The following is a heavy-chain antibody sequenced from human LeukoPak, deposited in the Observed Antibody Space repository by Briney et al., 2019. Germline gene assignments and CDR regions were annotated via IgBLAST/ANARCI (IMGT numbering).Heavy chain of an antibody. J-gene: IGHJ6*04. CDR2: SIPSFGTK. CDR3: ATPRAGTSWPPPNLNYYYYYCMDV. V-gene: IGHV1-69*06. CDR1: GGTFTSYA. Sequence: ASVKVSCKASGGTFTSYAISWVRQALGQGLEWMGGSIPSFGTKSYAQKFQGRVTITADKSTSTAYMELSSLRSEDTAVYYCATPRAGTSWPPPNLNYYYYYCMDVWGKGTTVTVSS. D-gene: IGHD2-2*01.